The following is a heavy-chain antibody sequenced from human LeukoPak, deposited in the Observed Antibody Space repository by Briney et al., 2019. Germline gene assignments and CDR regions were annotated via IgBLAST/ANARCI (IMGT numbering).Heavy chain of an antibody. V-gene: IGHV4-4*07. Sequence: SETLSLTCTVSGGSISSYYWSWIRQPAGKGLEWIGRIYISGGTNYNPSLKSRVTMSLDTSKNRFSLKLSSVTAADTAVYYCARGPIVGAISYYYYYMDVWGKGTTVTISS. CDR1: GGSISSYY. CDR2: IYISGGT. D-gene: IGHD1-26*01. CDR3: ARGPIVGAISYYYYYMDV. J-gene: IGHJ6*03.